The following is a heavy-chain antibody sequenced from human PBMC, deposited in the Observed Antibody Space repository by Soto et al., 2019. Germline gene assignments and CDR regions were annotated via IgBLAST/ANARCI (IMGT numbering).Heavy chain of an antibody. CDR2: IYHSGST. V-gene: IGHV4-30-2*01. D-gene: IGHD3-3*01. Sequence: QLQLQESGSGLVKPSQTLSLTCAVSGGSISSGGYSWSWIRQPPGKGLEWIGYIYHSGSTYYNPSLKSRVTMSGDRSTNQFALKLSSGAAADTAVYYCASGPPFGRGGQGTLVTVSS. CDR1: GGSISSGGYS. CDR3: ASGPPFGR. J-gene: IGHJ4*02.